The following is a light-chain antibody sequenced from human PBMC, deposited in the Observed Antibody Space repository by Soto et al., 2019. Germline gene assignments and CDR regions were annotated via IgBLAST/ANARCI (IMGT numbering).Light chain of an antibody. CDR1: SSDVRSYNR. V-gene: IGLV2-18*02. J-gene: IGLJ1*01. CDR2: EVN. CDR3: SSYTSSSTFV. Sequence: ALSRAPSVSGSPGQSVTISCTGTSSDVRSYNRVSWYQQPPGTAPKLMIYEVNNRPSGVPDRFSGSKSGNTASLTISGIQAEDEADYYCSSYTSSSTFVFGTGTKVTVL.